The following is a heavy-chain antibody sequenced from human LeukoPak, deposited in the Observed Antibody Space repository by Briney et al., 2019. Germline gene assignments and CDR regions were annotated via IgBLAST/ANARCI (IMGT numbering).Heavy chain of an antibody. CDR2: INHSGST. CDR3: ARDRTRGVPYFDY. CDR1: GGSFSGYY. J-gene: IGHJ4*02. D-gene: IGHD1-14*01. Sequence: KASETLSLTCAVYGGSFSGYYWSWIRQPPGKGLEWIGEINHSGSTNYNPSLKSRVTISVDTSKNQFSLKLSSMTAADTAVYYCARDRTRGVPYFDYWGQGTLVTVSS. V-gene: IGHV4-34*01.